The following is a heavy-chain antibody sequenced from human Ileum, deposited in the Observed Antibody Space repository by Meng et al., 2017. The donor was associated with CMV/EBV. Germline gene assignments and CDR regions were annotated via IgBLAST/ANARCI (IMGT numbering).Heavy chain of an antibody. V-gene: IGHV3-74*01. CDR3: VRSSSTWHTPPFDF. Sequence: EVNLVESXXGLVQXGRSLRLPXSASGFTFSTYWMHWVRQPPGKGLVWVSRINTDGTTINYADSVKGRFTISRDNAENTLYLQMNSLSAEDTAAYYCVRSSSTWHTPPFDFWGQGALVTVSS. CDR1: GFTFSTYW. CDR2: INTDGTTI. J-gene: IGHJ4*02. D-gene: IGHD2-2*01.